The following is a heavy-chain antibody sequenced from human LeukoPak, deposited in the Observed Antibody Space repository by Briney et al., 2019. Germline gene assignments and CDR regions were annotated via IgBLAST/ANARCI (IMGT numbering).Heavy chain of an antibody. Sequence: GGSLRLSCAASGFTFSSYGMHWVRQAPGKGLEWVAVIWYDGSNKYYADSVKGRFTISRDNSKNTLYLQMNSQRAEDTAVYYCAREENSSWSPVGYWGQGTLVTVSS. V-gene: IGHV3-33*01. CDR1: GFTFSSYG. CDR3: AREENSSWSPVGY. J-gene: IGHJ4*02. D-gene: IGHD6-13*01. CDR2: IWYDGSNK.